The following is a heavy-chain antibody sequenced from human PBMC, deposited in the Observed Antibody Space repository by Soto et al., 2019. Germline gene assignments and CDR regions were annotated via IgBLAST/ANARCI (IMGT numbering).Heavy chain of an antibody. CDR2: ISGSSSNI. J-gene: IGHJ2*01. Sequence: PGGSLRLSCAASGFTFSDHYMSWIRQAPGKGLEWVSYISGSSSNIYYADSVKGRFTISRDRAKNSLYLQMNSLRAEDAAVYYCARVTYYYDSRGYYHWYFDLWGRGTLVTVSS. CDR1: GFTFSDHY. V-gene: IGHV3-11*01. D-gene: IGHD3-22*01. CDR3: ARVTYYYDSRGYYHWYFDL.